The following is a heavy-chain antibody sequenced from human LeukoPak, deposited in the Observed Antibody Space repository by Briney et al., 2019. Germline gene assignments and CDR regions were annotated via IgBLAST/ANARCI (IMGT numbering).Heavy chain of an antibody. CDR2: INTNTGNP. Sequence: GASVTVSCKASGYTFTIYAMNWVRQAPGQGLEWMGWINTNTGNPTYAQGFTGRFVFSLDTSVSTAYLQISSLKAEDTAVYYCAREGQAANYYGMDVWGQGTTVTVSS. CDR1: GYTFTIYA. V-gene: IGHV7-4-1*02. CDR3: AREGQAANYYGMDV. J-gene: IGHJ6*02.